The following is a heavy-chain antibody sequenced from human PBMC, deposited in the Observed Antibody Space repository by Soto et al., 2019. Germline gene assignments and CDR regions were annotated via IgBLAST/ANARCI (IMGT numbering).Heavy chain of an antibody. J-gene: IGHJ3*02. CDR2: INPNSGGT. V-gene: IGHV1-2*04. D-gene: IGHD3-9*01. CDR3: ARGNGTYYDILTGYSPAFDI. Sequence: ASVKLSCKTSGYTFTGYYMHCVRQTPEQGLEWMGWINPNSGGTNYAQKFQGWVTMTRDTSISTAYMELSRLRSDDTAVYYCARGNGTYYDILTGYSPAFDIWGQGTMVTVSS. CDR1: GYTFTGYY.